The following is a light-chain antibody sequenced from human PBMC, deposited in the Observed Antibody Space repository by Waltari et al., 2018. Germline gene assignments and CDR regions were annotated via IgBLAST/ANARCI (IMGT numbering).Light chain of an antibody. J-gene: IGKJ2*01. CDR2: SAS. V-gene: IGKV3-15*01. CDR3: QQYDVWPYT. CDR1: QSVRSN. Sequence: EIVVTQSPAALSVSPGERVTLSCRASQSVRSNLAWYQQKPGQAPRLLIYSASTRATGIPARFSGYGSGAESTLTISSLQSEDFAIYYCQQYDVWPYTFGQGTKLDIK.